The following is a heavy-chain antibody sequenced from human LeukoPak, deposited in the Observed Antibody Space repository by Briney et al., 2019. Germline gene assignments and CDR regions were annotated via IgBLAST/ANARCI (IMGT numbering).Heavy chain of an antibody. V-gene: IGHV1-2*02. CDR3: ARDLEWLYPGGAFDI. CDR1: GYTFTGQY. CDR2: INPNSGGI. J-gene: IGHJ3*02. Sequence: ASVKVSCKASGYTFTGQYMHWVRQAPGQGLEWMGWINPNSGGINYAQKFQGRVTMTRDTSIRTAYMELSRLRSDDTAVYYCARDLEWLYPGGAFDIWGQGTMVTVSS. D-gene: IGHD3-3*01.